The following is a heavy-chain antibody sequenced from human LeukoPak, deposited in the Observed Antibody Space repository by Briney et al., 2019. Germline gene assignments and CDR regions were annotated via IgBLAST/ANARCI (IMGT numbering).Heavy chain of an antibody. V-gene: IGHV3-7*01. D-gene: IGHD3-10*01. J-gene: IGHJ4*02. CDR2: IKQDGSQK. CDR1: GFTFSRYW. Sequence: PGGSLRLSCVASGFTFSRYWLSWVRQAPGKGLEWVANIKQDGSQKYYVDSVKGRFTISRDNAKNSLYLQMNSLRAEDTAVYYCARELVSYSLDYWGQGTLVTVSS. CDR3: ARELVSYSLDY.